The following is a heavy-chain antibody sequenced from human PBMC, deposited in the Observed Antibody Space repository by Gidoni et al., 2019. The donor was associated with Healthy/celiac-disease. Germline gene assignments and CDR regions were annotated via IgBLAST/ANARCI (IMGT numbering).Heavy chain of an antibody. V-gene: IGHV3-23*01. J-gene: IGHJ4*02. CDR3: AKVVLLWFGESEYFFDY. CDR1: GFTFSSHA. CDR2: ISDSGGST. D-gene: IGHD3-10*01. Sequence: EVQLLESGGGLVQPGGSLRLSCEASGFTFSSHAMSWVRPAPGKGLEWGSAISDSGGSTYYADSVKGRFTISRDNSKNTLYLQMNSLRAEDTAVYYCAKVVLLWFGESEYFFDYWGQGTLVTVSS.